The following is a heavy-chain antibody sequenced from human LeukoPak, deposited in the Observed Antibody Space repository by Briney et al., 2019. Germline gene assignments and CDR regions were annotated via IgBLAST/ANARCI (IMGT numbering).Heavy chain of an antibody. CDR1: GGSFSGYY. Sequence: PSETLSLTCAVYGGSFSGYYWSWIRQPPGKGLEWIGEINHSGSTNYNPSLKSRVTISVDTSKDQFSLKLSSVTAADTAVYYCARVNDYGDSYFDYWGQGTLVTVSS. CDR2: INHSGST. J-gene: IGHJ4*02. D-gene: IGHD4-17*01. CDR3: ARVNDYGDSYFDY. V-gene: IGHV4-34*01.